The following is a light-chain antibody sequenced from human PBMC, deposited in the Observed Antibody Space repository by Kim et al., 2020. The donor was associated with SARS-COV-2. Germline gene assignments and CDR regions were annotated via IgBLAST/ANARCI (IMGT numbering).Light chain of an antibody. V-gene: IGLV3-19*01. CDR2: GKN. CDR1: SLRSYY. CDR3: NSRDSSGNHPYVV. Sequence: GQTVRITCQGDSLRSYYASWYQQKPGQAPVLVIYGKNNRPSGIPDRFSGSSSGNTASLTLTGAQAEDEADYYCNSRDSSGNHPYVVFGGGTQLTVL. J-gene: IGLJ2*01.